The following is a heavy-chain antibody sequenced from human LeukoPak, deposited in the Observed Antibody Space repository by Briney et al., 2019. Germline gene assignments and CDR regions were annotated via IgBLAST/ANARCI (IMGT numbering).Heavy chain of an antibody. CDR1: GFTFSSYG. CDR3: AKDAPYYDFWSGTGFDY. V-gene: IGHV3-30*02. J-gene: IGHJ4*02. D-gene: IGHD3-3*01. CDR2: IRYDGSNK. Sequence: GGSLRLSCAASGFTFSSYGMHWVRQAPGKGLEWVAFIRYDGSNKYYAGSVKGRFTISRDNSKNTLYLQMNSLRAEDTAVYYCAKDAPYYDFWSGTGFDYWGQGTLVTVSS.